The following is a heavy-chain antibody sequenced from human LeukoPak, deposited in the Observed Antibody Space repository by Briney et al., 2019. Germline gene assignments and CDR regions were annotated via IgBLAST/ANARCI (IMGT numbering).Heavy chain of an antibody. CDR3: AKGGYSGYDFRTGVDY. J-gene: IGHJ4*02. V-gene: IGHV3-23*01. D-gene: IGHD5-12*01. CDR2: ISATGSTT. Sequence: GGSLRLSCAASGFTFSTYAMTWVRQAPGKGLESVSLISATGSTTYYAESVRGRFTISRDNSKNTLYLQMNSLRAEDTAVYYCAKGGYSGYDFRTGVDYWGQGTLVTVSS. CDR1: GFTFSTYA.